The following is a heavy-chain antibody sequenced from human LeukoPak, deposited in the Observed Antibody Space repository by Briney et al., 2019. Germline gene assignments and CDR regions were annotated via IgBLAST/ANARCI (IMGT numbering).Heavy chain of an antibody. CDR3: ARLVAPRYFDY. CDR2: ISSFSNYI. Sequence: GGSLRLSCAASGFTFSTYSMNWVRQAPGKGLEWVSSISSFSNYIYYADSVKGRFTISRDNAENSLYLQMNSLRDDDTAIYYCARLVAPRYFDYWGQGTLVTVSS. V-gene: IGHV3-21*01. J-gene: IGHJ4*02. CDR1: GFTFSTYS. D-gene: IGHD5-12*01.